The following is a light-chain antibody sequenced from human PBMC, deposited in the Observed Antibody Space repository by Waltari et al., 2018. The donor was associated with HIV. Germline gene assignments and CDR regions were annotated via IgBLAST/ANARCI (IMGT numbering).Light chain of an antibody. Sequence: QSALTQPASVSGSPGQSITISCTGTSSDIGYYDSVSWYQQHPGKAPKLMLYEVNNRPSVISTRVSGSRSGSTSSLTISGLQAEDGADYYCSSHTASSTLYVFGAGTKVTVL. V-gene: IGLV2-14*01. CDR2: EVN. CDR1: SSDIGYYDS. J-gene: IGLJ1*01. CDR3: SSHTASSTLYV.